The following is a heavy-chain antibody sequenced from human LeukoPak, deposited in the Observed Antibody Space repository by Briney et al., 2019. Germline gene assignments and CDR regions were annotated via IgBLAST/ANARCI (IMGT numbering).Heavy chain of an antibody. V-gene: IGHV1-18*04. J-gene: IGHJ3*02. Sequence: ASVKVSCKASGYTFTSYDISWVRQAPGQGLEWMGWISANNGGTNYAQNFQGRVTMTTDTSTSTVYMELRSLRSDDTAVYYCARAGWLTNAFDIWGQGTMVTVSS. CDR2: ISANNGGT. CDR3: ARAGWLTNAFDI. CDR1: GYTFTSYD. D-gene: IGHD3-10*01.